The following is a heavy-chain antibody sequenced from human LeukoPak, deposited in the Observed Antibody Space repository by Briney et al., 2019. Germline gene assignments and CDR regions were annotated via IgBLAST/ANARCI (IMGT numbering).Heavy chain of an antibody. Sequence: GGSLRLSCAASGFTFSDYYMSWIRQAPGKGLEWVANIKQDGSEKYYVDSVKGRFTISRDNAENSLYLQMNSLRAEDTAVYYCARDYRSGSIDYWGQGTLVTVSS. CDR2: IKQDGSEK. V-gene: IGHV3-7*01. D-gene: IGHD3-3*01. CDR1: GFTFSDYY. CDR3: ARDYRSGSIDY. J-gene: IGHJ4*02.